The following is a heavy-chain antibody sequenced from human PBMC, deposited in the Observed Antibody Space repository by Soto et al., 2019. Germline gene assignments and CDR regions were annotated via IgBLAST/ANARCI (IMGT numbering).Heavy chain of an antibody. D-gene: IGHD3-22*01. CDR2: IGTAGDT. Sequence: PGGSLRLSCAASGFTFSSYDMHWVRQATGKGLEWVSAIGTAGDTYYPGSVKGRFTISRENAKNSLYLQMNSLRAEDTAVYYCARDDSIVGLDYWGQGTLVTVSS. CDR1: GFTFSSYD. J-gene: IGHJ4*02. V-gene: IGHV3-13*01. CDR3: ARDDSIVGLDY.